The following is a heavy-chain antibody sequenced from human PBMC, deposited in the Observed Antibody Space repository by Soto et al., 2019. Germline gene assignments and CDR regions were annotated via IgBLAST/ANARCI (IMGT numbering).Heavy chain of an antibody. CDR1: ADSFSKYY. J-gene: IGHJ4*02. V-gene: IGHV4-59*01. D-gene: IGHD3-16*01. CDR2: IYYNGNT. CDR3: GGDTFGGVVLAH. Sequence: SETLSLTCTVSADSFSKYYWTWIRQPPGKGLEWIGYIYYNGNTNYNPSLKRRVTISVDTSKKEISLKLSSVTAADTAVYYCGGDTFGGVVLAHWGQGTLVTVSS.